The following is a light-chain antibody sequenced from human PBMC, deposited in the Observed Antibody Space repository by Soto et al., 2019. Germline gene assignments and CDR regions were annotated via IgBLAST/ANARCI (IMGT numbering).Light chain of an antibody. V-gene: IGLV1-51*01. J-gene: IGLJ1*01. Sequence: QSVLTQPPSVSATPGQKVTISCSGSSSNIGGNSVSWYQQLPGTAPKLLIYDDNKRPSGIPDRFSGSKSGTSATLGITGFQTGDEADYYCGSWDSSLSAYVFGTGTKV. CDR3: GSWDSSLSAYV. CDR1: SSNIGGNS. CDR2: DDN.